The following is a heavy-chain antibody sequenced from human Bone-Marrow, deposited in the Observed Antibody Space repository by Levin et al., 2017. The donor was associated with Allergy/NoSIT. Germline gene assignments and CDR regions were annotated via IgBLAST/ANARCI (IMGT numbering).Heavy chain of an antibody. J-gene: IGHJ4*01. CDR3: ASHDALTYYGSGSYFHY. CDR1: GGSISSTHYF. Sequence: ENLSLTCTVSGGSISSTHYFWGWIRQPPGKGLEGRGRGEKRGRREEKWELPRRVTISVDTSKNQFSLNMSSVTAADTAVYYCASHDALTYYGSGSYFHYWVQGSLVTVSS. CDR2: GEKRGRR. D-gene: IGHD3-10*01. V-gene: IGHV4-39*01.